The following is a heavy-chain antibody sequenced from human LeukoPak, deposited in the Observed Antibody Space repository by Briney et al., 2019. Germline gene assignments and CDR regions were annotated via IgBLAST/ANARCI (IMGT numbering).Heavy chain of an antibody. CDR2: ISYDGSNK. J-gene: IGHJ4*02. CDR1: GFTFSSYA. D-gene: IGHD1-26*01. Sequence: PGGSLRLSCAASGFTFSSYAMHWVRQAPGKGLEWVAVISYDGSNKYYADSVKGRFTISRDNSKNTLYLQMNSLRAEDTAVYYCARAIVGATPYFDYWGQGTLVTVSS. CDR3: ARAIVGATPYFDY. V-gene: IGHV3-30*04.